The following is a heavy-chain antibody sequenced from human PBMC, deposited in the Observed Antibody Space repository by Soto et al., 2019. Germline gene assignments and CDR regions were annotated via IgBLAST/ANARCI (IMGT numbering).Heavy chain of an antibody. CDR1: GGSISSSSYY. CDR2: IYYSGST. CDR3: ARQGEMATIGAFDI. D-gene: IGHD5-12*01. J-gene: IGHJ3*02. V-gene: IGHV4-39*01. Sequence: SETLSLTCTVSGGSISSSSYYWGWIRQPPGKGLEWIGSIYYSGSTYYNPSLKSRVTISVDTSKNQFSLKLSSVTAADTAVYYCARQGEMATIGAFDIWGQGTMVTVS.